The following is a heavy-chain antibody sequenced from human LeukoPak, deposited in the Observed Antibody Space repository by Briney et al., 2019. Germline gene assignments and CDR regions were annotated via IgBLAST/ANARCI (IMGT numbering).Heavy chain of an antibody. CDR1: GFTFSDYY. V-gene: IGHV3-11*04. CDR3: ARGDFRWLVLFDY. Sequence: GGSLRLSCAASGFTFSDYYMSWIRQAPGKGLEWVSYISSSGSTIYYADSAKGRFTISRDNAKNSLYLQMNSLRAEDTAVYYCARGDFRWLVLFDYWGQGTLVTVSS. J-gene: IGHJ4*02. CDR2: ISSSGSTI. D-gene: IGHD6-19*01.